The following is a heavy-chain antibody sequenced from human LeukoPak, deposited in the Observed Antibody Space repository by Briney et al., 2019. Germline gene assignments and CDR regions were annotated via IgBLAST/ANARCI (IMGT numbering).Heavy chain of an antibody. CDR2: IYYSGST. D-gene: IGHD4-11*01. V-gene: IGHV4-30-4*01. CDR3: ARGAVTTQGHHWFDP. CDR1: GGSISSGDYY. Sequence: ASETLSLTCTVSGGSISSGDYYWSWIRQPPGKGLEWIGYIYYSGSTYYNPSLKSRVTISVDTSKNQFSLKLSSVTAADTAVYYCARGAVTTQGHHWFDPWGQGTLVTVSS. J-gene: IGHJ5*02.